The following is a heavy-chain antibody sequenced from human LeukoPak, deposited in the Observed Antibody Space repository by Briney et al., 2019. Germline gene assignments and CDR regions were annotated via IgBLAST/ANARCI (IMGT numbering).Heavy chain of an antibody. CDR1: GFTFSSYA. CDR2: ISYDGSNK. CDR3: AREYYDFWSGYSHGRFDP. V-gene: IGHV3-30*01. Sequence: PGRSLRLSCAASGFTFSSYAMHWVRQAPGKGLEWVVVISYDGSNKYYADSVKGRFTISRDNSKNTLYLQMNSLRAEDTAVYYCAREYYDFWSGYSHGRFDPWGQGTLVTVSS. D-gene: IGHD3-3*01. J-gene: IGHJ5*02.